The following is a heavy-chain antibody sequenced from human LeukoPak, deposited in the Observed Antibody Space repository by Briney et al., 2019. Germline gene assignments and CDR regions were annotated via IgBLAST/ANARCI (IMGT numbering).Heavy chain of an antibody. J-gene: IGHJ4*02. CDR1: GFTFDDYA. V-gene: IGHV3-9*01. CDR2: ISWNSGII. Sequence: GGSLRLSCAASGFTFDDYATYWVRQAPGKGLEWVSGISWNSGIIGYADSVKGRFTISRDNSKNTLYLQMNTLRVEDTAVYYCSRGAARMVEMGTIISFEYWGQGTLVTVSS. CDR3: SRGAARMVEMGTIISFEY. D-gene: IGHD5-24*01.